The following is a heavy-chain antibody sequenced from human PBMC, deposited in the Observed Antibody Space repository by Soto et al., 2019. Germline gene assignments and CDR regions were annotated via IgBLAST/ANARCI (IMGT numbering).Heavy chain of an antibody. J-gene: IGHJ4*02. CDR1: GFTLSSYW. Sequence: QSGGSLRLSCAASGFTLSSYWMHWVRQAPGKGLEWVSRINRDGSSTSYADSVKGRFTISRDSAKNTLYLQMNSLRAEDTAVYYCARDPAPIGWYDYWGQGTLVTVSS. CDR2: INRDGSST. V-gene: IGHV3-74*01. CDR3: ARDPAPIGWYDY. D-gene: IGHD6-19*01.